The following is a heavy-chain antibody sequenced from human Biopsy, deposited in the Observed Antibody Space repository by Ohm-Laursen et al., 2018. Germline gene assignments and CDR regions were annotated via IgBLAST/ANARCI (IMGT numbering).Heavy chain of an antibody. V-gene: IGHV4-39*01. Sequence: SQTLSLTCTVSGGSISNNNYYWGWIRQPLGKGLEWLGSIYHTGITDYNPSPKSRFTISVDTSNTQFSQKLISLTAADTAVYYCARHSFGSGRDFWGQGTLVTVSS. CDR1: GGSISNNNYY. CDR2: IYHTGIT. D-gene: IGHD3-10*01. CDR3: ARHSFGSGRDF. J-gene: IGHJ4*02.